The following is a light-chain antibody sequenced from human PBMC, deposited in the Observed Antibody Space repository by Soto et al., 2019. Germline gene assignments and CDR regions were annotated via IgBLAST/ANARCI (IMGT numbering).Light chain of an antibody. V-gene: IGLV2-8*01. Sequence: QSVLTQPPSASGSPGQSVTISCTGTSSDVGGYKYVSWYQQYPGKAPKLMIYAVSKRPSGVPDRFSGSKSGNTASLTISGLQADDEADYYCCSLTTSHTYVFGSGTKVIVL. CDR3: CSLTTSHTYV. CDR1: SSDVGGYKY. CDR2: AVS. J-gene: IGLJ1*01.